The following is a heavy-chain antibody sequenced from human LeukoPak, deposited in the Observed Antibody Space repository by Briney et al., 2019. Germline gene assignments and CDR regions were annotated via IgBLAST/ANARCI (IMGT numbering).Heavy chain of an antibody. CDR2: IYSSENT. CDR1: GFTVSGNY. CDR3: AGRRVLDASFDY. V-gene: IGHV3-66*02. Sequence: AGGSLRLSCAASGFTVSGNYMSWVRQAPGKGLEWVSFIYSSENTYYIDSVKGRFTISRDNSKNTLYLQMNSLRAEDTAVYYCAGRRVLDASFDYWGQGTLVTVSS. J-gene: IGHJ4*02. D-gene: IGHD3-16*01.